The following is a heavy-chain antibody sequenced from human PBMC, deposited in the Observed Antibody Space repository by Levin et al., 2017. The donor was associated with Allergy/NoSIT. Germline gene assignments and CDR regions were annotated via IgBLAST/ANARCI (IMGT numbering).Heavy chain of an antibody. J-gene: IGHJ5*02. CDR2: IKQDGSEK. D-gene: IGHD3-3*01. Sequence: GGSLRLSCAASGFTFSSYWMSWVRQAPGKGLEWVANIKQDGSEKYYVDSVKGRFTISRDNAKNSLYLQMNSLRAEDTAVYYCARDDYDFWSGYYAPLYNWFDPWGQGTLVTVSS. V-gene: IGHV3-7*01. CDR1: GFTFSSYW. CDR3: ARDDYDFWSGYYAPLYNWFDP.